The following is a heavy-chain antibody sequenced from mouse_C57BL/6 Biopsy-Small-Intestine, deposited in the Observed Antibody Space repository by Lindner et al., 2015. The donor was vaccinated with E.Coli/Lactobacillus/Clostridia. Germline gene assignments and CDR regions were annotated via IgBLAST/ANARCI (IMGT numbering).Heavy chain of an antibody. CDR3: AREGLAWSAY. CDR2: INPSTGGT. Sequence: VQLQESGPELVKPGASVKISCKASGYSFTGYYMNWVKQSPEKSLEWIGEINPSTGGTTYNQKFKAKATLTVDKSSSTAYMQLKSLTSEDSAVYYCAREGLAWSAYWGQGTLVTVSA. CDR1: GYSFTGYY. V-gene: IGHV1-42*01. D-gene: IGHD3-3*01. J-gene: IGHJ3*01.